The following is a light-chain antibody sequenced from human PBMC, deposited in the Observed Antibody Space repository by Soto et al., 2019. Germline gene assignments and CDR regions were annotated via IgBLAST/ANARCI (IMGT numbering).Light chain of an antibody. Sequence: EIVMTQSPGTLSVSPGERATLCCSASQSVSSNLAWYQQKPGQAPRLLIYGASSRATGIPDRFSGSGSGTDFTLTISRLEPEDFAVYYCQQYGSSPKTFGQGTKVDIK. CDR1: QSVSSN. J-gene: IGKJ1*01. CDR2: GAS. CDR3: QQYGSSPKT. V-gene: IGKV3-20*01.